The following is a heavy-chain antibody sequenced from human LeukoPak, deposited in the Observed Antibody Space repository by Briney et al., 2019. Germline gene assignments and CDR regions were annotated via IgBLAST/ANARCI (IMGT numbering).Heavy chain of an antibody. D-gene: IGHD4-17*01. J-gene: IGHJ5*02. Sequence: GGSLRLSCAASGFTFSSYAMTWVRQAPGKGLEWVSVISGRGGSTYYADSVKGRFTISRDNSKNTQYLQMNSLRADDTAVYYCAKGQEKMTTINWFDPWGQGTLVTVAS. CDR3: AKGQEKMTTINWFDP. V-gene: IGHV3-23*01. CDR1: GFTFSSYA. CDR2: ISGRGGST.